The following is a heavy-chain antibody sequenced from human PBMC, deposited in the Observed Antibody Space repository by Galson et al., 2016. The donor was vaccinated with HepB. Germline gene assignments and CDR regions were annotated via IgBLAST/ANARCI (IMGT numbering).Heavy chain of an antibody. Sequence: SVKVSCKASGGTFSSYSISWVRRAPGQGLEWMGRIIPSLGLTNYAQNFQGRVTITADYMELSSLRSEDTALYYCARQSSGSLPLDYWGQGTLVTVSS. CDR2: IIPSLGLT. D-gene: IGHD1-26*01. CDR3: ARQSSGSLPLDY. CDR1: GGTFSSYS. V-gene: IGHV1-69*02. J-gene: IGHJ4*02.